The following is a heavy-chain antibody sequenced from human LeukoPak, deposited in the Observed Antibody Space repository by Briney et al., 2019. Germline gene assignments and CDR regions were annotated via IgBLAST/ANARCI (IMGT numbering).Heavy chain of an antibody. D-gene: IGHD3-3*01. CDR3: ARELGIFGVVNNDY. Sequence: SVKVSCKASGGTFSSYAISWVRQAPGQGLEWMGRIIPIFGTANYAQKLQGRVTITTDESTSTAYMELSSLRSEDTAVYYCARELGIFGVVNNDYWGQGTLVTVSS. V-gene: IGHV1-69*05. J-gene: IGHJ4*02. CDR2: IIPIFGTA. CDR1: GGTFSSYA.